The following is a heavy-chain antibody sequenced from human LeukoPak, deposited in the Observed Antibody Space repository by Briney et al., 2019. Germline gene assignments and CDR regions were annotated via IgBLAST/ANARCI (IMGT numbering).Heavy chain of an antibody. CDR1: GGFISSYY. J-gene: IGHJ4*02. Sequence: SETLSLTCTVSGGFISSYYWRWIRQPPGEGLEWIGYIYYSGNTNYNPSLKSRVTISVDTSKNQFSLKLTSVTAADTAVYYCARAYGYSYPIDYWGQGTLVTVSS. D-gene: IGHD5-18*01. CDR3: ARAYGYSYPIDY. CDR2: IYYSGNT. V-gene: IGHV4-59*13.